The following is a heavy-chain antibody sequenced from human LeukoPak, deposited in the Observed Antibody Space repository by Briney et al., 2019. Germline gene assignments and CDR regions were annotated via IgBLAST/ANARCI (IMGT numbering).Heavy chain of an antibody. CDR3: ARRHGLGVVGATRGFDP. J-gene: IGHJ5*02. Sequence: PSETLSLTCTVSGGSISSGGYYWSWIRQHPGKGLEWIGYIYYSGSTYYNPSLKSRVTISVDTSKNQFSLKLSSATAADTAVYYCARRHGLGVVGATRGFDPWGQGTLVTVSS. V-gene: IGHV4-31*03. CDR2: IYYSGST. CDR1: GGSISSGGYY. D-gene: IGHD1-26*01.